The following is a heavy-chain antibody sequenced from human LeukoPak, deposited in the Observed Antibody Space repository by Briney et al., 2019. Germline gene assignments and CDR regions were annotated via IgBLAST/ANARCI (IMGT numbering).Heavy chain of an antibody. D-gene: IGHD2-15*01. V-gene: IGHV1-2*02. CDR1: GYTFTRYY. CDR2: INPNRGGT. Sequence: ASVKVSCKASGYTFTRYYMHGGRQAPGQGLEWMGWINPNRGGTNYAQKFQGRVTMTRETSISTAYMELSRLRSDDTAVYYCARQYCSGGSCFTGWFDPWGQGTLVTVSS. J-gene: IGHJ5*02. CDR3: ARQYCSGGSCFTGWFDP.